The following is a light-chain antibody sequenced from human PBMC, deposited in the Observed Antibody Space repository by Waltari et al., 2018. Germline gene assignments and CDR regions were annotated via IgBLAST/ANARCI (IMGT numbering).Light chain of an antibody. Sequence: ALRMTKSPSSLSASTGARVTNTCRASQGISSYLAWYQQKPGKAPKLLIYAASTLQSGVPSRFSGSGSGTDFTLTISCLQSEDFATYYCQQYYSYPLTFGGGTKVEIK. V-gene: IGKV1-8*01. CDR3: QQYYSYPLT. CDR2: AAS. J-gene: IGKJ4*01. CDR1: QGISSY.